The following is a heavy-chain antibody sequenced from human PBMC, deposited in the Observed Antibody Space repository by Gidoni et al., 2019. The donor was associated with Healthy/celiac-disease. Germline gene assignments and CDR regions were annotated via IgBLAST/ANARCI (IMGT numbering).Heavy chain of an antibody. V-gene: IGHV3-49*05. CDR3: TRDMRYFDWFEDNYFDY. D-gene: IGHD3-9*01. Sequence: EVQRVESGGGLVKPGRSLRLSCTASGFTLGDYAMSWFRQAPGKGLEWVGVIRSKAYGGTTEYAASVKGRFTISRDDSKSIAYLQMNSLKTEDTAVYYCTRDMRYFDWFEDNYFDYWGQGTLVTVSS. CDR2: IRSKAYGGTT. CDR1: GFTLGDYA. J-gene: IGHJ4*02.